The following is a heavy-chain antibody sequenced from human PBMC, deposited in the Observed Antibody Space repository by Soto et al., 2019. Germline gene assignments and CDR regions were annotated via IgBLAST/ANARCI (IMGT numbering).Heavy chain of an antibody. CDR2: IYPGDSDT. CDR1: GYRFYSYW. J-gene: IGHJ6*02. D-gene: IGHD3-16*01. Sequence: GESLKISCKGSGYRFYSYWIAWVRQMPGKGLEWMGIIYPGDSDTRYSPSFEGQVTNSADKYNSTAYLQVSSLKASDTAMYYCARQGSNGAYYYYGMDVWGQGTTVTVSS. V-gene: IGHV5-51*01. CDR3: ARQGSNGAYYYYGMDV.